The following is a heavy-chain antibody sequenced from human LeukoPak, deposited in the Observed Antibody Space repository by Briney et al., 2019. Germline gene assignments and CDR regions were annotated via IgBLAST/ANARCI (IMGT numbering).Heavy chain of an antibody. D-gene: IGHD6-13*01. V-gene: IGHV3-23*01. CDR1: GFTFNNYA. CDR2: ISASDSST. J-gene: IGHJ4*02. Sequence: GGSLRLSCIASGFTFNNYAMSWVRQAPGKGLEWVSGISASDSSTYYADSVKGRFTISRDNKNTLYLQMNSLRGKDTAVYYCVKGPGRGNSWPHYFDHWGQGTLVTVSS. CDR3: VKGPGRGNSWPHYFDH.